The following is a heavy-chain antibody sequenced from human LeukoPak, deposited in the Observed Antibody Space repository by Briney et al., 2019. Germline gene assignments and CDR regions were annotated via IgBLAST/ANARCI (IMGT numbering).Heavy chain of an antibody. CDR2: IKQDGSEK. D-gene: IGHD6-19*01. Sequence: GGSLRLSCAASGFTFSSYWMSWVRQAPGKGLEWGANIKQDGSEKYYVDSVKGRFTISRDNAKNSLYLQMNSLRAEDTAVYYCARDATSGWYDLDYWGQGTLVTVSS. CDR3: ARDATSGWYDLDY. CDR1: GFTFSSYW. V-gene: IGHV3-7*01. J-gene: IGHJ4*02.